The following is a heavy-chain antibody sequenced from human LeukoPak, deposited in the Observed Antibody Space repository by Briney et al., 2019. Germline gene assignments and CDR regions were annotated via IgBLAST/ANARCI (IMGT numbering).Heavy chain of an antibody. CDR2: IWFDGSNR. CDR1: GFTFRNYG. V-gene: IGHV3-33*06. Sequence: GGSLRLSCEASGFTFRNYGMHWVRQAPGKGLDWVGVIWFDGSNRYYADSVKGRFTISRDNSKNTLYLQVNSVRAEDTAVYYCAKALVQVWPDYYGMDVWGQGTMVTVSS. CDR3: AKALVQVWPDYYGMDV. J-gene: IGHJ6*02. D-gene: IGHD5-18*01.